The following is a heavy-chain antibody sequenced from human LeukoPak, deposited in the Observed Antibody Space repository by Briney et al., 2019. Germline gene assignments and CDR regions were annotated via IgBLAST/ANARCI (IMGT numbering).Heavy chain of an antibody. D-gene: IGHD2/OR15-2a*01. CDR3: AKTLGYFYYGMGV. J-gene: IGHJ6*02. V-gene: IGHV3-23*01. CDR1: GFTFSSYA. CDR2: ISGSGGST. Sequence: PGGSLRLSCAASGFTFSSYAMNWVRQAPGKGVEWVSGISGSGGSTYYADSVKGRLTISRDNSKNTLYVQMNNLRAEDTAVYYCAKTLGYFYYGMGVWGQGTTVTASS.